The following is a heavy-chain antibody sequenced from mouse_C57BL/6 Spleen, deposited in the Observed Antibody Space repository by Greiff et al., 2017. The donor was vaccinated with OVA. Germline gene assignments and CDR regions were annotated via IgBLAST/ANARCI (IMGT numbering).Heavy chain of an antibody. CDR2: INPNNGGT. D-gene: IGHD2-3*01. V-gene: IGHV1-26*01. CDR3: ARGYDGYSYWYFDV. J-gene: IGHJ1*03. CDR1: GYTFTDYY. Sequence: EVKLQQSGPELVKPGASVKISCKASGYTFTDYYMNWVKQSHGKSLEWIGDINPNNGGTSYNQKFKGKATLTVDKSSSTAYMELRSLTSEDSAVYYCARGYDGYSYWYFDVWGTGTTVTVSS.